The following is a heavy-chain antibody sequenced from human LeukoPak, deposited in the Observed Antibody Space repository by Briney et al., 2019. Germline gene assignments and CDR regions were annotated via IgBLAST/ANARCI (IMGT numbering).Heavy chain of an antibody. Sequence: ASVKVSCKASGYTFTSYAMHRVRQAPGQRLEWMGWINAGNGNTKYSQKFQGRVTITRDTSASTAYMELSSLTSEDTAVYYCGRRGGYSGSYWDFDYWGQGTMVSVSS. J-gene: IGHJ4*02. V-gene: IGHV1-3*01. CDR3: GRRGGYSGSYWDFDY. D-gene: IGHD1-26*01. CDR2: INAGNGNT. CDR1: GYTFTSYA.